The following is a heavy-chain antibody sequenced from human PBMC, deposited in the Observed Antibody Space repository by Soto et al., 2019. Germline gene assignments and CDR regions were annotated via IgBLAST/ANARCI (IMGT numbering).Heavy chain of an antibody. CDR2: ISWKSGDI. CDR3: VKEKVPTFLHAFEI. Sequence: EVQLVESGGGLVQPGGSLRLSCAASGFKFDDYAMHWVRQAPGKGLEWVSGISWKSGDINYADSVKGRFTISRDNAKNCLFLQMNNLSADDTALYYCVKEKVPTFLHAFEIWGQGTMVTVSS. J-gene: IGHJ3*02. CDR1: GFKFDDYA. V-gene: IGHV3-9*01. D-gene: IGHD3-16*01.